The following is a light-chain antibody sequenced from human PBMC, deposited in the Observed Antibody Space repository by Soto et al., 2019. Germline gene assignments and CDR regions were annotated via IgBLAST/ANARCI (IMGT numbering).Light chain of an antibody. Sequence: EIVLTQSPGTLSLSPGERATLSCRSSQSVSSSFLAWYQQKPGQAPSLLFSAASIRAAGTPDRFSGRGSGPDFTLTICSLETEDFAVYYCQQYCASVWPFGQGTRVEIK. CDR2: AAS. J-gene: IGKJ1*01. CDR1: QSVSSSF. V-gene: IGKV3-20*01. CDR3: QQYCASVWP.